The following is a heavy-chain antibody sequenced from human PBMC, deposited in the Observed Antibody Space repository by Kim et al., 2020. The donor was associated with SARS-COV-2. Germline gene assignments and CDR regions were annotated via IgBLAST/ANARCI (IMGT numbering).Heavy chain of an antibody. D-gene: IGHD2-15*01. V-gene: IGHV1-18*01. CDR3: AREGGGTVVGDHTNWFDP. J-gene: IGHJ5*02. CDR1: GYTFTRYG. Sequence: ASVKVSCKASGYTFTRYGINWVRQAPGQGLEWMGWISVYNGNTNYAQKFLGRVTMTTDTSTSTAYMELRSLRPDNTAVYYCAREGGGTVVGDHTNWFDPW. CDR2: ISVYNGNT.